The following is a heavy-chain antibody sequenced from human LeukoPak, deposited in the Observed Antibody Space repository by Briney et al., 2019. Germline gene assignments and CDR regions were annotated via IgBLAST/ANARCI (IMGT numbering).Heavy chain of an antibody. CDR3: ARDTRVPAAIRYYYYYYMDV. CDR2: IKQDGSEK. CDR1: GFTFSSYW. J-gene: IGHJ6*03. Sequence: PGGSLRLSCAASGFTFSSYWMTWVRQAPGKGLEWVANIKQDGSEKYYVDSAKGRFTISRDNAKNSLYLQMNSLRAEDTAVYYCARDTRVPAAIRYYYYYYMDVWGKGTTVTVSS. D-gene: IGHD2-2*02. V-gene: IGHV3-7*01.